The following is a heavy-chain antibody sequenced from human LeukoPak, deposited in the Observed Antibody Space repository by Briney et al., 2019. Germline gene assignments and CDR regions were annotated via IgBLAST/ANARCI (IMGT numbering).Heavy chain of an antibody. J-gene: IGHJ6*02. V-gene: IGHV1-69*01. D-gene: IGHD4-11*01. CDR1: GGTFSSYA. CDR3: ARDTATTVTTYYYYYGMDV. CDR2: IIPIFGTA. Sequence: GSSVKVSCKASGGTFSSYAISWVRQAPGQGLEWMGGIIPIFGTANYAQKFQGRVTITADESTSTAYMELSSLRSEDTAVYYCARDTATTVTTYYYYYGMDVWGQGTTVTVSS.